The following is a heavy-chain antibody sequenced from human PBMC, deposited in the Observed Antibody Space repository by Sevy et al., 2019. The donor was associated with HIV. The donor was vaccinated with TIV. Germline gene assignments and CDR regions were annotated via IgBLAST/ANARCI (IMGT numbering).Heavy chain of an antibody. V-gene: IGHV3-30*18. CDR1: GFTFSSYG. CDR3: ANGGDSPSITDDYYYYYGMDV. D-gene: IGHD3-16*01. Sequence: GRSLRLSCAASGFTFSSYGIHWVRQAPGKGLEWVAVISYDGSNKYYADSVKGRFTISRDNSKNTLYLQMNSLRAEDTAVYYCANGGDSPSITDDYYYYYGMDVWGQGTTVTVSS. J-gene: IGHJ6*02. CDR2: ISYDGSNK.